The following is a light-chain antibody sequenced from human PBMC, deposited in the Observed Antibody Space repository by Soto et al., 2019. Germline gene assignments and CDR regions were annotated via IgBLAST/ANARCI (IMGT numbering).Light chain of an antibody. CDR1: QGISNY. CDR3: QKYNSAPWT. Sequence: DIQMTQSPSSLSASVGDRVTITCRASQGISNYLAWYQQKPGKVPRLLIFAASTLQSGAPSRFRGAGSETDFTITINGLQPEDVATYYCQKYNSAPWTFGQGTKVEIK. J-gene: IGKJ1*01. V-gene: IGKV1-27*01. CDR2: AAS.